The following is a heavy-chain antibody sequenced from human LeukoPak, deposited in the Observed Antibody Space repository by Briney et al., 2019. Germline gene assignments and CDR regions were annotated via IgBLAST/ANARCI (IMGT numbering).Heavy chain of an antibody. V-gene: IGHV1-3*01. D-gene: IGHD2-2*01. CDR1: GYTFTSYA. J-gene: IGHJ5*02. CDR3: ARSMEDIVVVPAAHNWFDP. CDR2: INAGNGNT. Sequence: ASVNVSCKASGYTFTSYAMHWVRQAPGQRLEWMGWINAGNGNTKYSQKFQGRVTITRDTSASTAYMELSSLRSEDTAVYYCARSMEDIVVVPAAHNWFDPWGQGTLVTVSS.